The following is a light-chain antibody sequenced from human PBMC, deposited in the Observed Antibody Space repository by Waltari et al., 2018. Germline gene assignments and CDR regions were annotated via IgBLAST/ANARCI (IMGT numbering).Light chain of an antibody. CDR1: STSLGDNNY. V-gene: IGLV2-14*03. Sequence: QSALTQPASVAGSPGRSIAISCTGTSTSLGDNNYVPWYQPPPGKAPQLMIYYVSNRPSGVSNRFSGSKSGNTASLTISGLQAEDEADYYCSSYTSSSTRVFGTGTKVTVL. CDR2: YVS. J-gene: IGLJ1*01. CDR3: SSYTSSSTRV.